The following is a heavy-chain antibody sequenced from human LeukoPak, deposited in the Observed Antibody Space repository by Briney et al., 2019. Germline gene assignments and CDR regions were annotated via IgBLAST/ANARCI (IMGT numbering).Heavy chain of an antibody. V-gene: IGHV3-49*04. CDR3: AKDKRTTVTTYYYYGMDV. Sequence: GGSLRLSCTASGFTFGDYAMSWVRQAPGEGLEWVSFIRSKAYGGTIEYAASVKGRFTISRDDSKSIAYLQMNSLRAEDTAVYYCAKDKRTTVTTYYYYGMDVWGQGTTVTVSS. J-gene: IGHJ6*02. CDR2: IRSKAYGGTI. D-gene: IGHD4-17*01. CDR1: GFTFGDYA.